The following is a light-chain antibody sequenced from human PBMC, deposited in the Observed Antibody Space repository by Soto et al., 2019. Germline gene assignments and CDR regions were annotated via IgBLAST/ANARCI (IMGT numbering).Light chain of an antibody. J-gene: IGLJ2*01. CDR3: TSYTSSSSVV. V-gene: IGLV2-14*01. CDR1: GSDIGGYNY. Sequence: QSALTQPASVSGSPGQSITISCTGTGSDIGGYNYVSWYQQHPGKAPKVMIYEVSNRPSGVSNRFSASKSGNTASLTISGLQADDEADYYCTSYTSSSSVVFGGGTKLTVL. CDR2: EVS.